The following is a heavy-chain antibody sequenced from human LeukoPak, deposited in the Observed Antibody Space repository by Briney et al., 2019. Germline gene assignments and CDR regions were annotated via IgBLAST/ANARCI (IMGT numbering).Heavy chain of an antibody. CDR3: ARDLFDQFDL. J-gene: IGHJ5*02. V-gene: IGHV3-7*01. CDR2: IPETGTEK. Sequence: LSGGSLRLSCTASGFTISNFWMNWVRQAPGKGLAWVATIPETGTEKYYVDSVKGRFTISRDNAKNSLYLQMNSLRAEDTAVYFCARDLFDQFDLWGQGTLVTVSS. CDR1: GFTISNFW. D-gene: IGHD3-9*01.